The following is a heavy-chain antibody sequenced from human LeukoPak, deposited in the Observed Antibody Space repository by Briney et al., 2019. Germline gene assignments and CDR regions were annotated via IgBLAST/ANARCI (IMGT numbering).Heavy chain of an antibody. J-gene: IGHJ4*02. CDR1: GFIVSSNY. CDR2: IYDTGST. V-gene: IGHV3-53*01. Sequence: PGGSLRLSCAVSGFIVSSNYMNWVRQAPGNGLEWVSVIYDTGSTYYADSVKGRFTISRENSKNTLFLQMNSLRAEDTAVYYCATEGGRSSSPRFSGFYFDYWGQGTLVTVSS. CDR3: ATEGGRSSSPRFSGFYFDY. D-gene: IGHD6-13*01.